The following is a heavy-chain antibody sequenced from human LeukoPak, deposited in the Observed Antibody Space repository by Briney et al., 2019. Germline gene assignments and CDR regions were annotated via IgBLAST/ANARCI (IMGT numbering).Heavy chain of an antibody. J-gene: IGHJ3*02. CDR2: ISGSGGST. CDR1: GFPFTRFA. D-gene: IGHD5-12*01. CDR3: AKVLNSGYDFNAFDI. Sequence: GGPLRLSCAASGFPFTRFAMSWVPRAPGKGLEWVSVISGSGGSTDYADSVKGRFTISRDNSKNTLYLQMNSLRAEDTAVYYCAKVLNSGYDFNAFDIWGQGTMVTVSS. V-gene: IGHV3-23*01.